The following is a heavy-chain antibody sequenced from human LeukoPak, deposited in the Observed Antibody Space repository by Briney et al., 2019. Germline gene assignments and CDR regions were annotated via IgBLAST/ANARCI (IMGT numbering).Heavy chain of an antibody. D-gene: IGHD3-10*01. CDR3: ARGIYGSGSYLDY. Sequence: SETLSLTCAVYGGSFSGYYWNWIRQPPGKGLEWIGEINHSGSTNYNPSLKSRVTISVDTSKNQFSLKLSSVTAADTAVYYCARGIYGSGSYLDYWGQGTLVTVSS. V-gene: IGHV4-34*01. CDR2: INHSGST. J-gene: IGHJ4*02. CDR1: GGSFSGYY.